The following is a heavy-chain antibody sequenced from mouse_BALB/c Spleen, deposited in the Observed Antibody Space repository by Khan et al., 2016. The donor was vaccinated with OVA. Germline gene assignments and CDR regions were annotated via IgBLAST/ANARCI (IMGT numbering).Heavy chain of an antibody. V-gene: IGHV1-4*01. Sequence: QVRLQQSGAELARPGASVKMSCKASGYTFTSNTMHWVKQRPGQGLEWIGYINPSSGYTNYNQNFKDKATLTADKSSSTAYMQLSSLTSEDSVVYYCARRTTVYTMDYWGQGTSVTVSS. D-gene: IGHD1-1*01. CDR3: ARRTTVYTMDY. CDR2: INPSSGYT. CDR1: GYTFTSNT. J-gene: IGHJ4*01.